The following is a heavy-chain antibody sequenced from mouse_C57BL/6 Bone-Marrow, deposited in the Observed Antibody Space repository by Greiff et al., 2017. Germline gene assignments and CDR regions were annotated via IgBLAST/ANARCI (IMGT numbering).Heavy chain of an antibody. V-gene: IGHV5-9*01. CDR1: GFTFSSYT. Sequence: EVMLVESGGGLVKPGGSLKLSCAASGFTFSSYTMSWVRQTPEKRLEWVATISGGGGNTYYPDSVKGRFTISRDNAKNTLYLQMSSLRSEDTALYYCARKGLLGAMDYWGQGTSGTVAS. CDR2: ISGGGGNT. D-gene: IGHD1-1*01. J-gene: IGHJ4*01. CDR3: ARKGLLGAMDY.